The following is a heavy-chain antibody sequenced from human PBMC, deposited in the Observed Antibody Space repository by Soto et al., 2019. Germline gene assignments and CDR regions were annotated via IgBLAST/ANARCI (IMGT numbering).Heavy chain of an antibody. CDR3: VSWSSGNYGPHYNY. D-gene: IGHD1-26*01. Sequence: GGSLRLSCVGSGFTFTNYGVSWVRQTPGKGLEWVAHTNEDASDKYYVDSVKGRFTISRDNPKNSMSLQMNSLRVDDTALYFCVSWSSGNYGPHYNYWGQGALVTVSS. J-gene: IGHJ4*02. CDR2: TNEDASDK. CDR1: GFTFTNYG. V-gene: IGHV3-7*01.